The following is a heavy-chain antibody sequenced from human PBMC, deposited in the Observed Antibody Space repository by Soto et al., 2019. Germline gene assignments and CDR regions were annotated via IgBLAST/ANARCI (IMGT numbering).Heavy chain of an antibody. D-gene: IGHD6-19*01. CDR2: IYYSGST. CDR3: ARQRYSSVWAPFDF. Sequence: SETLSLTCIVSGDSISSNSYFWGWIRQPPGKGLEWIGSIYYSGSTHYNPSLRSRVTMSEDTSKNQFSVSLNSVTAADTAVYYCARQRYSSVWAPFDFWGQGTLVTVSS. V-gene: IGHV4-39*01. J-gene: IGHJ4*02. CDR1: GDSISSNSYF.